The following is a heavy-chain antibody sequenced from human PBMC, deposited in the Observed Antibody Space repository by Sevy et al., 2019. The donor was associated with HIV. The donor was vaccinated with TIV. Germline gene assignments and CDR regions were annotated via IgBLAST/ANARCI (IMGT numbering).Heavy chain of an antibody. D-gene: IGHD3-22*01. V-gene: IGHV3-23*01. Sequence: GGSLRLSCAASGFTFNTYAMSWVRQAPGKGLEWVSALSGSGRDTYYADSVKGRFTISRDNSKNTVYLQMNSLRAEDTAVYYCAKDAYYYNSSGYSMSQWYYGMDVWGQGTTVTVSS. CDR3: AKDAYYYNSSGYSMSQWYYGMDV. J-gene: IGHJ6*02. CDR2: LSGSGRDT. CDR1: GFTFNTYA.